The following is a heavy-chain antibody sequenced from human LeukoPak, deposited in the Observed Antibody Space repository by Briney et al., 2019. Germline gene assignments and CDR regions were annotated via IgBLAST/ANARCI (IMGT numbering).Heavy chain of an antibody. Sequence: PSETLSLTCTVSGGSISSSSYYWGWNRQPPGKGLEWIGSIYYSGSTYYNPSLKSRVTISVDTSKNQFSLKLSSVTAADTAVYYCARTGYSSSSDFDYWGQGTLVTVSS. CDR2: IYYSGST. J-gene: IGHJ4*02. CDR3: ARTGYSSSSDFDY. D-gene: IGHD6-13*01. CDR1: GGSISSSSYY. V-gene: IGHV4-39*01.